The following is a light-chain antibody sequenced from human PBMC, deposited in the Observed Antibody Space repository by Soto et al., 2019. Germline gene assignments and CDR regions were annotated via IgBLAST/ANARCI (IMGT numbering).Light chain of an antibody. CDR3: FSFTTDWTHV. CDR1: STDIGGYDY. V-gene: IGLV2-14*01. Sequence: QSVLTQAASVSGCPGQSITISCTGTSTDIGGYDYVSWYQHHPSKAPKLLIYEVSNRPLGVSNRFSGSKSGTAASLTISGLQTEDEADYFCFSFTTDWTHVFGTGTKVTVL. CDR2: EVS. J-gene: IGLJ1*01.